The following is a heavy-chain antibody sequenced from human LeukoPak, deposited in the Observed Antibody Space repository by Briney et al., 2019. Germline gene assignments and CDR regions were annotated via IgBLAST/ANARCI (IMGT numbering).Heavy chain of an antibody. V-gene: IGHV3-21*04. CDR3: AKDMNTAMVGFDY. D-gene: IGHD5-18*01. J-gene: IGHJ4*02. CDR1: GFTFSSYS. Sequence: GGSLRLSCAASGFTFSSYSMNWVRQAPGKGLEWVSSISSSSSYIYYADSVKGRFTISRDNAKNSLYLQMNSLRAEDTALYYCAKDMNTAMVGFDYWGQGTLVTVSS. CDR2: ISSSSSYI.